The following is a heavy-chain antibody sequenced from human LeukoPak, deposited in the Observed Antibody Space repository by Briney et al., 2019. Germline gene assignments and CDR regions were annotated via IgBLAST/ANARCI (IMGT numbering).Heavy chain of an antibody. Sequence: SETLSLTWAVYGGSFSGYYWSWIRQPPGKGLEWIGEINHSGSTNYNPSLKSRVTISVDTSKNQFSLKLSSVTAADTAVYYCARAPYYDFWSDSLYYYYYMDVWGKGTTVTVSS. J-gene: IGHJ6*03. CDR1: GGSFSGYY. D-gene: IGHD3-3*01. V-gene: IGHV4-34*01. CDR2: INHSGST. CDR3: ARAPYYDFWSDSLYYYYYMDV.